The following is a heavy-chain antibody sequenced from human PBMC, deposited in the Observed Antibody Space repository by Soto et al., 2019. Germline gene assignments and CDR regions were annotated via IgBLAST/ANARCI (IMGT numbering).Heavy chain of an antibody. CDR1: GGSFSGYY. V-gene: IGHV4-34*01. J-gene: IGHJ4*02. D-gene: IGHD3-3*01. Sequence: QVQLQQWGAGLLKPSETLSLTCAVYGGSFSGYYWSWIRQPPGKGLGWIGKINHSGSTKYNPSLKSRVTLSVDTSKHQFSLKLSAVTAADTAVYYCARGRVFGVFFGRPRRDYWGQGTLVTVSS. CDR3: ARGRVFGVFFGRPRRDY. CDR2: INHSGST.